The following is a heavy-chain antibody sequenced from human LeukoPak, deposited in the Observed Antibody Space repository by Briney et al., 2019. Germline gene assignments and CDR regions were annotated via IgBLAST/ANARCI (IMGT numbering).Heavy chain of an antibody. J-gene: IGHJ4*02. CDR1: GFTFSSYA. CDR3: AKADCSSTSCYYFDY. V-gene: IGHV3-23*01. CDR2: ISGSGGST. D-gene: IGHD2-2*01. Sequence: GGSLRLSCAASGFTFSSYAMSWVRQAPGKGLERVSAISGSGGSTYYADSVKGRFTISRDNSKNTLYLQMNSLRAEDTAVYYCAKADCSSTSCYYFDYWGQGTLVTVSS.